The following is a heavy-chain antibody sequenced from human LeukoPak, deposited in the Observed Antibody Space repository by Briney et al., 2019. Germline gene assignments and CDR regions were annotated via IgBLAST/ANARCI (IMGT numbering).Heavy chain of an antibody. Sequence: PGGSLSLSCAASGLTFSDYAMSWFRQAPGKGLEWVSGITSGFTPHYADSVKGRFTISRDNSKNTFHLQLNSLRAEDTAVYYCAKDYSDSRVADVFFEYWGQRTLVTVSS. V-gene: IGHV3-23*01. CDR1: GLTFSDYA. CDR2: ITSGFTP. J-gene: IGHJ4*02. D-gene: IGHD2-15*01. CDR3: AKDYSDSRVADVFFEY.